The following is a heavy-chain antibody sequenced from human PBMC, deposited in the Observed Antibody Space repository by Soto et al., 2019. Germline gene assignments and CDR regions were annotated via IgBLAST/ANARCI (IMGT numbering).Heavy chain of an antibody. CDR1: GGTFSSYA. Sequence: SVKVSCKASGGTFSSYAISWVRQAPGQGLEWMGGIIPIFGTANYAQKFQGRVTITADKSTSTAYMELSSLRSEDTAVYYCARGGHYYDSSGYYSYSGSYYFDYWGQGTLVTVSS. CDR3: ARGGHYYDSSGYYSYSGSYYFDY. CDR2: IIPIFGTA. V-gene: IGHV1-69*06. D-gene: IGHD3-22*01. J-gene: IGHJ4*02.